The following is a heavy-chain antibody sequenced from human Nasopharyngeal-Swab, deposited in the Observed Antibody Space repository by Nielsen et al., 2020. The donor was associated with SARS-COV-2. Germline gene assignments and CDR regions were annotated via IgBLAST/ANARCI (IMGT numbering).Heavy chain of an antibody. V-gene: IGHV6-1*01. CDR2: TYYRSKWYN. Sequence: WIRQCPSRGLEWLGRTYYRSKWYNDYAVFVKSRIIINPDTSKNQFSLQLNSLTPEDTAVYYCARDGIGAAGYYYYYYSIDVWGQGTTVTVSS. D-gene: IGHD6-13*01. CDR3: ARDGIGAAGYYYYYYSIDV. J-gene: IGHJ6*02.